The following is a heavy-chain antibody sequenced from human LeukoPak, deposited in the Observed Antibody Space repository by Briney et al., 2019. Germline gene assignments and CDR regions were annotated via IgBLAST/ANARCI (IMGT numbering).Heavy chain of an antibody. V-gene: IGHV4-39*01. CDR1: GGSISSSSYY. Sequence: SETLSLTCTVSGGSISSSSYYWGWIRQPPGKGLEWIGSIYYSGSTYYNPSLKSRVTISVDTSKNQFSLKLSSVTAADTAVYYCARPTSSSGAFDIWGQGTMVAVSS. CDR2: IYYSGST. D-gene: IGHD6-6*01. CDR3: ARPTSSSGAFDI. J-gene: IGHJ3*02.